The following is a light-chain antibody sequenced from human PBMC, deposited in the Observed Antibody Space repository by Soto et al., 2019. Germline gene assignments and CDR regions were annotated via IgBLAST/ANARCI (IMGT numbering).Light chain of an antibody. CDR2: DAS. CDR1: QSISSW. CDR3: QQYKSYPRT. J-gene: IGKJ1*01. Sequence: DIQMTQSPSTLSASVGDRVTITCRASQSISSWLAWYQQKPGKAPKLLIYDASSLESGVPSRFSGSGSGTEFTLTISSLQPDDFATYYCQQYKSYPRTFGQGTKVE. V-gene: IGKV1-5*01.